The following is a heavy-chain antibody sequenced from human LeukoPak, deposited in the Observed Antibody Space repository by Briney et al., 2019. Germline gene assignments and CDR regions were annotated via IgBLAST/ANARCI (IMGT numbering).Heavy chain of an antibody. CDR1: GFTFSSYA. CDR3: AKDPGFGQLAAGVPNYFDY. D-gene: IGHD6-6*01. V-gene: IGHV3-23*01. J-gene: IGHJ4*02. CDR2: ISGSGGST. Sequence: PGGSLRLSCAASGFTFSSYAMSWVRQAPGKGLEWVSAISGSGGSTYYADSVKGRFTISRDNSKNTLYLQMNSLRAEDPAVYYCAKDPGFGQLAAGVPNYFDYWGQGTLVTVSS.